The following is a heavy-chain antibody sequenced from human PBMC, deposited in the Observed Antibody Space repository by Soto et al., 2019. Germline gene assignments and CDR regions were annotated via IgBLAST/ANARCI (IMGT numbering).Heavy chain of an antibody. CDR2: IHYSGTT. CDR3: AAGEASSRNLAPYYLDF. V-gene: IGHV4-59*01. D-gene: IGHD6-13*01. J-gene: IGHJ4*02. CDR1: GGSMRNYF. Sequence: ASETLSLTCTVSGGSMRNYFWTWIRQPPGKGLEWIGYIHYSGTTSFFPSYNPSLRSRFTISEDTSKNQLSLKLLSVTTADTAVYFCAAGEASSRNLAPYYLDFWGQGTLVTVSS.